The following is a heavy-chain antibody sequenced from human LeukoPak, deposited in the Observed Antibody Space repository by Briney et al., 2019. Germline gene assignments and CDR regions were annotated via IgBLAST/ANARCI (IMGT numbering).Heavy chain of an antibody. CDR1: GFTFSNYA. D-gene: IGHD6-19*01. Sequence: PGGSLRLSCAASGFTFSNYAMTWVRQAPGKGLEWVAVISGSGGFTHYADSVKGRFTISRDNSNNTVHLQMNSLRGDDTGVYYCAKDPSSGWLSQIDFWGQGTLVTVSS. CDR2: ISGSGGFT. V-gene: IGHV3-23*01. J-gene: IGHJ4*02. CDR3: AKDPSSGWLSQIDF.